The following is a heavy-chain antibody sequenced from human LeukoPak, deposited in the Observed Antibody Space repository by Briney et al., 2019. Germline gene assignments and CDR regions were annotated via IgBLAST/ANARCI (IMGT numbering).Heavy chain of an antibody. Sequence: PGGSVRLSCAASGFTFNNYAMSWVRQAPGKGLEWVSTITGSGGSTYYADSVKGRFTISRDNSNNTLYLQMNSLRAEDTAVYYCAKSRDSSGYYLSYFDYWGQGTLVTVSS. CDR2: ITGSGGST. V-gene: IGHV3-23*01. J-gene: IGHJ4*02. D-gene: IGHD3-22*01. CDR1: GFTFNNYA. CDR3: AKSRDSSGYYLSYFDY.